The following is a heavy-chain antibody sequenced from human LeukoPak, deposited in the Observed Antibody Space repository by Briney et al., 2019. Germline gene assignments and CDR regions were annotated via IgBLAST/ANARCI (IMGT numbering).Heavy chain of an antibody. CDR2: FYYSGST. CDR1: GGSISSYY. D-gene: IGHD5-12*01. J-gene: IGHJ6*03. Sequence: SETLSLTCTVSGGSISSYYWSWIRQPPGKGLEWIGYFYYSGSTNYNPSLKSRVTISVDTSKNQFSLKLSSVTAADTAVYYCASSGYSGYDLVDYYYMDVWGKGTTVTVSS. CDR3: ASSGYSGYDLVDYYYMDV. V-gene: IGHV4-59*12.